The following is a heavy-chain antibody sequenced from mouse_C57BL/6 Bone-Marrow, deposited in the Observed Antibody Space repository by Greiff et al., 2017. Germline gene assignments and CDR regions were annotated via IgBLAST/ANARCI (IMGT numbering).Heavy chain of an antibody. J-gene: IGHJ2*01. V-gene: IGHV5-16*01. CDR3: ASGGLLLFGY. Sequence: DVHLVESEGGLVQPGSSMKLSCTASGFTFSDYYMAWVRQVPEKGLEWVANIYSEGSSTYYLDNLKSRFLISRDNAKNIPYLQMSSLKSEDSATYYCASGGLLLFGYWGQVTTLTVSS. CDR1: GFTFSDYY. D-gene: IGHD2-3*01. CDR2: IYSEGSST.